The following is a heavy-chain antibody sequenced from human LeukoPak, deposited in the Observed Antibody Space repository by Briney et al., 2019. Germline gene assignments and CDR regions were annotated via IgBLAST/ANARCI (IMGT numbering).Heavy chain of an antibody. CDR3: ARVAAAGTLY. D-gene: IGHD6-13*01. J-gene: IGHJ4*02. Sequence: GRSLRLSCAASGFTFSSYAMHWVRQAPGKGLEWVAVISYDGSNKYYADSVKGRFTISRDNPKNTLYLQMNSLRAEDTAVYYCARVAAAGTLYWGQGTLVTVSS. CDR1: GFTFSSYA. V-gene: IGHV3-30*04. CDR2: ISYDGSNK.